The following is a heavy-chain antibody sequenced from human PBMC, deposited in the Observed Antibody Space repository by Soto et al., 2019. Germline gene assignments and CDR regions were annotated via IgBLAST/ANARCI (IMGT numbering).Heavy chain of an antibody. J-gene: IGHJ4*02. D-gene: IGHD4-17*01. CDR2: INPNSGGT. V-gene: IGHV1-2*04. Sequence: ASVKVSCKASGYTFTGYYMHWVRQAPGQGLEWMGWINPNSGGTNYAQKFQGWVTMTRDTSISTAYMELSRLRSDDTAMYYCATQRDYRDDGAFDYWGQGTLIPVSS. CDR3: ATQRDYRDDGAFDY. CDR1: GYTFTGYY.